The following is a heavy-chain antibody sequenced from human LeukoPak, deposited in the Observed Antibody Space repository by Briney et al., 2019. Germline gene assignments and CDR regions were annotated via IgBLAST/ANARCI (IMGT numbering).Heavy chain of an antibody. Sequence: PGGSLRLSCAASGFTFSCYSMNWVRQAPGKGLEWVSYISSSSSTIYYADSVKGRFTISRDNAKNSLYLQMNSLRAEDMALYYCAKGGFGVAMGADYWGQGTLVTVSS. CDR3: AKGGFGVAMGADY. CDR1: GFTFSCYS. CDR2: ISSSSSTI. V-gene: IGHV3-48*04. D-gene: IGHD3-3*01. J-gene: IGHJ4*02.